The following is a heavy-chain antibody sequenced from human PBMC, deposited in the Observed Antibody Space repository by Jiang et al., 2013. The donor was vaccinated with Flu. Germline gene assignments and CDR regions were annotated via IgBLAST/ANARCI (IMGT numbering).Heavy chain of an antibody. D-gene: IGHD1-26*01. V-gene: IGHV4-39*01. CDR3: ARLWKGIGSYPEKEPFDI. CDR1: GGSISSSSYY. Sequence: LLKPSETLSLTCTVSGGSISSSSYYWGWIRQPPGKGLEWIGSIYYSGSTYYNPSLKSRVTISVDTSKNQFSLKLSSVTAADTAVYYCARLWKGIGSYPEKEPFDIWGQGTMVTVSS. CDR2: IYYSGST. J-gene: IGHJ3*02.